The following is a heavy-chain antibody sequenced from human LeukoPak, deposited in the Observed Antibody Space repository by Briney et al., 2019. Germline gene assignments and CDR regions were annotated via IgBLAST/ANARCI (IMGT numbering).Heavy chain of an antibody. J-gene: IGHJ4*01. Sequence: HPGGSLRLSCTASGLSLNNYAMSWVRQVPGKGLEWVSASSSSDDGKWYAESVRGRFTISRDTSKNTVYLQMNSLRVEDAGVYYCAKAPVTSCRGAFCYPFDYWGHGTLVTVSS. CDR1: GLSLNNYA. V-gene: IGHV3-23*01. CDR2: SSSSDDGK. CDR3: AKAPVTSCRGAFCYPFDY. D-gene: IGHD2-21*01.